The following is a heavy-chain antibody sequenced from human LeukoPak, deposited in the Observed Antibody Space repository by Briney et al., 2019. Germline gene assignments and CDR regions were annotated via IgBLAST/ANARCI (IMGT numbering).Heavy chain of an antibody. V-gene: IGHV1-2*02. J-gene: IGHJ4*02. Sequence: ASVKVSCKASGYTFTGYYMHWVRQAPGQGLEWMGWINPNSGGTNYAQKFQGRVTMTRDTSISTAYMELSRLRSDDTAVYYCARSDYDILTGYSLPYYWGQGTLVTVSS. CDR2: INPNSGGT. CDR3: ARSDYDILTGYSLPYY. D-gene: IGHD3-9*01. CDR1: GYTFTGYY.